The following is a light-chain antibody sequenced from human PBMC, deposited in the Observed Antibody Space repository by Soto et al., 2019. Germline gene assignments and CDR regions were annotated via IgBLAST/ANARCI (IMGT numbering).Light chain of an antibody. Sequence: EIVMTQSPATLSVSPGERATLSCRASESVSSNLACYLQKPGQAPRLLIYGASTRATGIPDRFSGSGSGTEFTLTISSLQAEDFAVYYCQQYNNWPPEYTFGQGTKLEIK. V-gene: IGKV3-15*01. J-gene: IGKJ2*01. CDR1: ESVSSN. CDR2: GAS. CDR3: QQYNNWPPEYT.